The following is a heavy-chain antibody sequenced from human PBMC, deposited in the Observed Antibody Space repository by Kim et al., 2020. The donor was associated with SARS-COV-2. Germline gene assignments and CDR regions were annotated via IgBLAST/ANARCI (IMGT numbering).Heavy chain of an antibody. CDR2: ISSSGSTI. CDR1: GFTFSSYE. Sequence: GGSLRLSCAASGFTFSSYEMNWVRQAPGKGLEWVSYISSSGSTIYYADSVKGRFTISRDNAKNSLYLQMNSLRAEDTAVYYCARDKETWVRYYYGMDVWGQGTTVTVSS. V-gene: IGHV3-48*03. J-gene: IGHJ6*02. D-gene: IGHD3-10*01. CDR3: ARDKETWVRYYYGMDV.